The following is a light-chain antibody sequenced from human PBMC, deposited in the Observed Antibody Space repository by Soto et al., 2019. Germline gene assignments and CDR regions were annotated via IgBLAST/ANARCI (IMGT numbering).Light chain of an antibody. CDR1: QSVSSRY. V-gene: IGKV3-20*01. CDR2: GAS. J-gene: IGKJ4*01. Sequence: EIVLTQSPGTLYLSPGDTATLSCRASQSVSSRYLDWYQQRPGQAPRLLIYGASSRATGIPDRFSGSGSGTDFTLTIRRLEPEDFAMYYCHQYDNSPLSFGGGTKVAI. CDR3: HQYDNSPLS.